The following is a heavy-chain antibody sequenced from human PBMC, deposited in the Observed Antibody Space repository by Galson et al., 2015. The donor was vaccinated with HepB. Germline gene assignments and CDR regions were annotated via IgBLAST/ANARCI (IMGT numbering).Heavy chain of an antibody. CDR2: ISDSGDTT. Sequence: SLRLSCATSGFSFFDYAMSWVRQAPGKGLEWVSVISDSGDTTNYADSVKGRSIISRDNSKNILYLQMNSLRDEDTAVYYCAKELFSLREYKVGEIVPSEQYGIDVWGQGTTVTVSS. CDR1: GFSFFDYA. CDR3: AKELFSLREYKVGEIVPSEQYGIDV. V-gene: IGHV3-23*01. J-gene: IGHJ6*02. D-gene: IGHD1/OR15-1a*01.